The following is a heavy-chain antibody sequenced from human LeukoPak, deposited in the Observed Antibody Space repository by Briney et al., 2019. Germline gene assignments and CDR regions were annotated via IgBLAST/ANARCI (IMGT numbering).Heavy chain of an antibody. CDR1: GDSVTSGGYF. J-gene: IGHJ4*02. Sequence: PSETLSLTCTVSGDSVTSGGYFWTWIRQHPGKGLEWIGYISNSGTTSYNPSLKSRVSISVDTSNNQFSLRLSSVTAADTAVYYCARESGAFSPFGFWGQGTLVTVPS. CDR2: ISNSGTT. CDR3: ARESGAFSPFGF. V-gene: IGHV4-31*03. D-gene: IGHD1-26*01.